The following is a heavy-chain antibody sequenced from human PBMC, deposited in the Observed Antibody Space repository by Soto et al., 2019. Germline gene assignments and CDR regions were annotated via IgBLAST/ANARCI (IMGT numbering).Heavy chain of an antibody. D-gene: IGHD6-13*01. CDR1: GGSFSGYY. V-gene: IGHV4-34*01. Sequence: PSETLSLTCAVYGGSFSGYYWSWIRQPPGKGLEWIGEINHSGSTNYNPSLKSRVTISVDTSKNQFSLKLSSVTAAYTAVYYCATGRGIAAADINWFDPWGQGTLVTVSS. J-gene: IGHJ5*02. CDR2: INHSGST. CDR3: ATGRGIAAADINWFDP.